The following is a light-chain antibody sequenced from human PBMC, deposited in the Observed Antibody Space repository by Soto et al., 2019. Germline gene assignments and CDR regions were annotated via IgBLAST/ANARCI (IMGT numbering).Light chain of an antibody. CDR1: QSVGRN. J-gene: IGKJ1*01. Sequence: EVVMTQSPFTLSVSPGDTATLSCRSSQSVGRNLAWYQQKPGQAPRLLLYGTSTRATGIPARFSGSGSGTEFTLTISSLQSEDFALYYCQHYDNWPPWTFGQGTMVDIK. V-gene: IGKV3-15*01. CDR3: QHYDNWPPWT. CDR2: GTS.